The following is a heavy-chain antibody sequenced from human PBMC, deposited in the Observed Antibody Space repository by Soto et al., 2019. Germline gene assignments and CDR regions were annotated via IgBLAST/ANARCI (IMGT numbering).Heavy chain of an antibody. V-gene: IGHV4-59*01. D-gene: IGHD4-17*01. Sequence: KASETLSLTCTVSGGSISSYYWSWIRQPPGKGLEWIGYIYYSGSTNYNPSLKSRVTISVDTSKNQFSLKLSSVTAADTAVYYGAGTYDYHSANDYWGQGTLVNVSS. CDR1: GGSISSYY. J-gene: IGHJ4*02. CDR2: IYYSGST. CDR3: AGTYDYHSANDY.